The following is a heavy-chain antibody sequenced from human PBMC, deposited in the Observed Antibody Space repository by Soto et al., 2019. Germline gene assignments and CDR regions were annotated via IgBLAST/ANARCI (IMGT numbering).Heavy chain of an antibody. CDR2: IHYSGST. J-gene: IGHJ5*02. CDR1: GGSISSYY. CDR3: ARGGVAARKGRWFDP. D-gene: IGHD6-25*01. Sequence: SETLSLTCTVSGGSISSYYWGWIRQLPGKGLEWIGYIHYSGSTNYNPSLRSRVTISVDTPKNQFSLKVNSMTAADTAIYYCARGGVAARKGRWFDPWGQGTLVTVSS. V-gene: IGHV4-59*01.